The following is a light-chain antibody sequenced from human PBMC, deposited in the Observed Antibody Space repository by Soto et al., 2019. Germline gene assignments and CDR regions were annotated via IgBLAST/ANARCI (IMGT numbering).Light chain of an antibody. CDR3: QQYNNWPPIT. CDR1: QDIGND. V-gene: IGKV1-6*01. J-gene: IGKJ5*01. Sequence: IQMTQSPSTLSASVGDRVTITCRASQDIGNDLGWYQQKPGKAPELLIYGTSTLQSGVPSRFSGSGSGTGFTLTISSLQPEDFAVYYCQQYNNWPPITFGQGTRLEI. CDR2: GTS.